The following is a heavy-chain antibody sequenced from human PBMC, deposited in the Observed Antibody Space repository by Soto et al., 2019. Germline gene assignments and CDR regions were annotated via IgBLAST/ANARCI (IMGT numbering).Heavy chain of an antibody. CDR2: IYYTGST. CDR3: ATYIVTSRDRVDY. V-gene: IGHV4-31*03. CDR1: GGSIYTGGFY. D-gene: IGHD5-12*01. Sequence: SETLSLTCTVSGGSIYTGGFYWSWIRQLPGKGLEWLGYIYYTGSTQYTPSLKSRLSISTDTSDNQFSLRLNSVTAADTAVYSCATYIVTSRDRVDYWGQGTPVTVSS. J-gene: IGHJ4*02.